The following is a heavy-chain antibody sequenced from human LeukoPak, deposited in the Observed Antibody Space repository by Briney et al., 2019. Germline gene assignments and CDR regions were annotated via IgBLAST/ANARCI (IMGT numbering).Heavy chain of an antibody. CDR2: INPSGGST. Sequence: ASVKVSCKASGYTFTSYYMNWVRQAPGQGLEWMGIINPSGGSTSYAQKFQGRVTMTRDTSTSTVYMELSSLRSEDTAVYYCAREGIVGASFDYWGQGTLVTVSS. J-gene: IGHJ4*02. V-gene: IGHV1-46*01. CDR3: AREGIVGASFDY. CDR1: GYTFTSYY. D-gene: IGHD1-26*01.